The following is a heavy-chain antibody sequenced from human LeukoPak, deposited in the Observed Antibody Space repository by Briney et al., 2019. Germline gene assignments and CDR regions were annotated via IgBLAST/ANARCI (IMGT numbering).Heavy chain of an antibody. D-gene: IGHD2/OR15-2a*01. V-gene: IGHV3-53*01. CDR1: GFTVSSNY. CDR3: ARNIGWYFDL. Sequence: GGSLRLSCAASGFTVSSNYMSWVRQAPGKGLEWVSVIYSGGSTYYADSVKGRFTTSRDDAQNTLYLQMNSLRAEDTAVYYCARNIGWYFDLWGRGTLVTVSS. J-gene: IGHJ2*01. CDR2: IYSGGST.